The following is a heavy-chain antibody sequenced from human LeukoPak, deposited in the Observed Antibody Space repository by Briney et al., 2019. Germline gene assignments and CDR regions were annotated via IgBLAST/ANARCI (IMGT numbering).Heavy chain of an antibody. D-gene: IGHD3-9*01. J-gene: IGHJ6*02. Sequence: GGSLRLSCAASGFTFSTYGMHWVRQAPGKGLEWVAVISNDGGDKYYADSVRGRFTISRDNSKNTLSLQMNSLRNEDTAVYYCARDSAVTIFFSPLMAVWGQGTTVTVSS. CDR2: ISNDGGDK. CDR3: ARDSAVTIFFSPLMAV. CDR1: GFTFSTYG. V-gene: IGHV3-30-3*01.